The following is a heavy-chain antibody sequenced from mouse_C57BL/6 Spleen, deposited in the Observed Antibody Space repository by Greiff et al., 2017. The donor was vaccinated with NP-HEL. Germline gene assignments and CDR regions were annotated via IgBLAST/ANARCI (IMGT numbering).Heavy chain of an antibody. CDR3: ARSWDYDGLDY. CDR1: GYTFTSYW. J-gene: IGHJ2*01. CDR2: IHPNSGST. Sequence: QVQLQQPGAELVKPGASVKLSCKASGYTFTSYWMHWVKQRPGQGLEWIGMIHPNSGSTNYNEKFKSKATLTVDKSSSTAYMQLSSLTSEDSAVYYCARSWDYDGLDYWGQGTTLTVSS. V-gene: IGHV1-64*01. D-gene: IGHD2-4*01.